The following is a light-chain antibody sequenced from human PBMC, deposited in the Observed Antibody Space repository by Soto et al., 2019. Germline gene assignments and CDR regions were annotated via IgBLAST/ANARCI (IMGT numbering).Light chain of an antibody. CDR1: SSDVGAYNY. CDR2: DVS. V-gene: IGLV2-14*03. J-gene: IGLJ1*01. CDR3: CSYWRSSPYV. Sequence: QSALTQPASVSGSPGQSITISCTGTSSDVGAYNYVSWYQHHPGKVPRLMIFDVSNRPSGVSNRFSGSKSGNTASLTISGLQAEDEADYYCCSYWRSSPYVSGAGPKVPVL.